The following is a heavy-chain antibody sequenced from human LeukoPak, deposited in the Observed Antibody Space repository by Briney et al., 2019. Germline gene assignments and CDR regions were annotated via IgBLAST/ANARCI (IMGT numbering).Heavy chain of an antibody. V-gene: IGHV1-18*01. Sequence: ASVKVSGKASGYTFTSYGVTWVRQAPGQGLEWMGWISAYNGNTNYAQKLQGRVTMTTDTSTSTAYMELGSLRSDDTAVYYCARDDILGAAPDYWGQGTRVTVSS. J-gene: IGHJ4*02. CDR3: ARDDILGAAPDY. CDR1: GYTFTSYG. CDR2: ISAYNGNT. D-gene: IGHD1-26*01.